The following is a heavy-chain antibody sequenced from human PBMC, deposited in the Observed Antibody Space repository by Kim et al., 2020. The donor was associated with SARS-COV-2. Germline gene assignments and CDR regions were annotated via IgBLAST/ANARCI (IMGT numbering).Heavy chain of an antibody. J-gene: IGHJ4*02. V-gene: IGHV3-7*01. Sequence: GGSLRLSCAASGFTFSIYWMSWVRQAPGKGLEWVANIKEDGSEKYYVDSVKGRFTISRDNAKNSLYLQMNSLRVEDTAVYYCARYSESNYFLDNWGQGTLVTVSS. D-gene: IGHD1-26*01. CDR2: IKEDGSEK. CDR1: GFTFSIYW. CDR3: ARYSESNYFLDN.